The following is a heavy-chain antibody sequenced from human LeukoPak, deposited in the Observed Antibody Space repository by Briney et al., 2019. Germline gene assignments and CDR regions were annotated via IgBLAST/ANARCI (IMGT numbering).Heavy chain of an antibody. J-gene: IGHJ4*02. CDR3: AKGYYSLHGSGSYFDY. V-gene: IGHV3-23*01. CDR2: ISGSGGST. CDR1: GFTFSSYS. D-gene: IGHD3-10*01. Sequence: PGGSLRLSCAASGFTFSSYSMNWVRQAPGKGLEWVSAISGSGGSTYYADSVKGRFTISRDNSKNTLYLQMNSLRAEDTAVYYCAKGYYSLHGSGSYFDYWGQGTLVTVSS.